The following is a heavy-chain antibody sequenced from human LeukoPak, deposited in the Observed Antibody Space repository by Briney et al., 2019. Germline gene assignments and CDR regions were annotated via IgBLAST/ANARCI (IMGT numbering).Heavy chain of an antibody. V-gene: IGHV4-39*07. J-gene: IGHJ4*02. Sequence: SETLSLTCTVSGGSISSSSYYWGWIRQPPGKGLEWIGSIYYSGSTYYNPSLKSRVTISVDTSKNQFSLKLSSVTAADTAVYYCAREADTYYYGSGSYYDPSEFDYWGQGTLVTVSS. D-gene: IGHD3-10*01. CDR3: AREADTYYYGSGSYYDPSEFDY. CDR1: GGSISSSSYY. CDR2: IYYSGST.